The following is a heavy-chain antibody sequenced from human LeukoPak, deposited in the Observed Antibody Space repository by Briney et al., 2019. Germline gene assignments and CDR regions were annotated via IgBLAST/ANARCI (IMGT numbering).Heavy chain of an antibody. CDR2: FYSGGSA. J-gene: IGHJ4*02. CDR1: GGSTSSSNYY. D-gene: IGHD1-7*01. Sequence: PSETLSLTCIVPGGSTSSSNYYWAWIRQPPGKGLEWIGTFYSGGSAYYNPSLTSRVSISKDTSDNQFSLRLYSVTAADTAVYYCARKQGGTMYDVWGQGTQVTVSS. V-gene: IGHV4-39*07. CDR3: ARKQGGTMYDV.